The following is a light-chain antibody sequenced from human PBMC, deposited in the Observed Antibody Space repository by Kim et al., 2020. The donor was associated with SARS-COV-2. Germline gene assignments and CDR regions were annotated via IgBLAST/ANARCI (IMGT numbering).Light chain of an antibody. CDR3: LQDYAYPRT. Sequence: ASVGDRVTITCRASQNISNDLGWYQQTPGKAPKVLIYAASNLHSGVPSRFTGSGSGTDFTLTITSLQPEDFATYYCLQDYAYPRTFGQGTKVDIK. CDR2: AAS. CDR1: QNISND. J-gene: IGKJ1*01. V-gene: IGKV1-6*01.